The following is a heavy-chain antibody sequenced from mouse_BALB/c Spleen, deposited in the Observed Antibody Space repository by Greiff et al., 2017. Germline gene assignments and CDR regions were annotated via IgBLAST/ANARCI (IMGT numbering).Heavy chain of an antibody. CDR1: GFNIKDTY. D-gene: IGHD2-10*02. V-gene: IGHV14-3*02. CDR3: ARSQYGNYVEAMDY. Sequence: EVKLQESGAELVKPGASVKLSCTASGFNIKDTYMHWVKQRPEQGLEWIGRIDPANGNTKYDPKFQGKATITADTSSNTAYLQLSSLTSEDTAVYYCARSQYGNYVEAMDYWGQGTSVTVSS. CDR2: IDPANGNT. J-gene: IGHJ4*01.